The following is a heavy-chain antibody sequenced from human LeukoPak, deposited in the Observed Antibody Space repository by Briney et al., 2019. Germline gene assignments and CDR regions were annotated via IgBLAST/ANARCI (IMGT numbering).Heavy chain of an antibody. CDR3: ARDRTPNYDILTGYYMCAFDI. D-gene: IGHD3-9*01. Sequence: ASVKVSCKASGYTFTGYYMHWVRQAPGQGLEWMGWINPNSGGTNYAQKFQDRVTMTRDTSISTAYMELSRLRSDDTAVYYCARDRTPNYDILTGYYMCAFDIWGQGTMVTVSS. J-gene: IGHJ3*02. V-gene: IGHV1-2*02. CDR2: INPNSGGT. CDR1: GYTFTGYY.